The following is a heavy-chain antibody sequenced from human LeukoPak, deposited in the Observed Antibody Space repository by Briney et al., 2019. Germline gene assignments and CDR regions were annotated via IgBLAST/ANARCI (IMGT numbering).Heavy chain of an antibody. D-gene: IGHD6-6*01. CDR1: GGSFSGYY. J-gene: IGHJ6*03. Sequence: PSETLSLTCAVYGGSFSGYYWSWIRQPPGKGLEWIGEINHSGSTNYNPSLKSRVTISVDTSKNQFSLKLSSVTAADTAVYYCARVGRLHYYYYYYMDVWGKGTTVTVSS. CDR3: ARVGRLHYYYYYYMDV. V-gene: IGHV4-34*01. CDR2: INHSGST.